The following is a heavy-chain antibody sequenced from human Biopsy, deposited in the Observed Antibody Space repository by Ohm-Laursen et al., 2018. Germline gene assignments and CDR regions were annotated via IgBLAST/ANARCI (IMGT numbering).Heavy chain of an antibody. J-gene: IGHJ5*02. CDR1: GDSISSYY. CDR2: VYNGGIT. Sequence: SETLSLTCTVSGDSISSYYWTWIRQPPGKGLEWIGHVYNGGITNYNLSLKSRVTISKDTSKNQFSLQVNSVTAADTAVYYCARTPRDSFWSGSYKRGLWFDPWGQGTLVIVSS. D-gene: IGHD3-3*01. CDR3: ARTPRDSFWSGSYKRGLWFDP. V-gene: IGHV4-59*01.